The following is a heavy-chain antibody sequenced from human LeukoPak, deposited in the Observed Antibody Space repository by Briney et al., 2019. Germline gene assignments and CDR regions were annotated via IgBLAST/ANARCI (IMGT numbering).Heavy chain of an antibody. CDR1: GFAFSSYA. D-gene: IGHD2-15*01. Sequence: GGSLRLSCAASGFAFSSYAATWVRQARGKGREWVSGISGRGGSRYYADAVKGRFSISRDNSEHTLLLQMKSLRAEDRGISFCARVMGASAASWGQGTLVAVSS. J-gene: IGHJ5*02. CDR3: ARVMGASAAS. CDR2: ISGRGGSR. V-gene: IGHV3-23*01.